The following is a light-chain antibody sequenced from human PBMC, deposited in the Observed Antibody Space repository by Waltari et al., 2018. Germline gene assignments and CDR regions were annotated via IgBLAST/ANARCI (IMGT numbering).Light chain of an antibody. CDR3: MQGSHWPRT. Sequence: DVVMTQSPLSLPVTLGQPASISCRSSQSLVPTYGNTYLNWFQQRPGQPPRRLIYKISRRESGVPDRFSGSGSGTDFTLKISRVEAEDVGVYYCMQGSHWPRTFGQGTKLEI. CDR2: KIS. J-gene: IGKJ2*01. V-gene: IGKV2-30*02. CDR1: QSLVPTYGNTY.